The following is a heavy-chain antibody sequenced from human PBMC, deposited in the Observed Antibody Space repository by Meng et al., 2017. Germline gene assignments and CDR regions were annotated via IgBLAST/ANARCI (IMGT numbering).Heavy chain of an antibody. CDR3: ARDHIVVVTANPHPRYYYGMDV. CDR2: ISSSSSYI. CDR1: GFTFSSYW. Sequence: GESLKISCAASGFTFSSYWMHWVRQAPGKGLEWVSSISSSSSYIYYADSVKGRFTISRDNAKNSLYLQMNSLRAEDTAVYYCARDHIVVVTANPHPRYYYGMDVWGQGTTVTVSS. D-gene: IGHD2-21*02. J-gene: IGHJ6*02. V-gene: IGHV3-21*01.